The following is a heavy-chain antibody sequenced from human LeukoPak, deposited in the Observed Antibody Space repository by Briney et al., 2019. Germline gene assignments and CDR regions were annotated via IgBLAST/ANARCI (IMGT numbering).Heavy chain of an antibody. J-gene: IGHJ4*02. Sequence: KPSETLSLTCTVSGYSISSGYYWSWIRQPPGKGLEWIGYVYYSGSTEYNPSLRSRVTISLEMSKHQFSLNLTSVTAADTAVYYCASNTGTVFDYWGQGALVTVSS. V-gene: IGHV4-61*01. CDR3: ASNTGTVFDY. D-gene: IGHD7-27*01. CDR1: GYSISSGYY. CDR2: VYYSGST.